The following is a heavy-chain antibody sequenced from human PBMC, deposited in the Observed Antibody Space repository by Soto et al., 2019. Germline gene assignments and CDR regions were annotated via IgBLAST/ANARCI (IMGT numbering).Heavy chain of an antibody. J-gene: IGHJ4*02. Sequence: SETLSLTCTVYGGSISSHYWTWIRQSPGKGLEWIGNIYHSGDTNYSPSLKSRVTISVDTSKNQFSLKLRSVTAADTAAYYCARKSASRFDYWGQGT. CDR2: IYHSGDT. CDR3: ARKSASRFDY. D-gene: IGHD3-3*01. CDR1: GGSISSHY. V-gene: IGHV4-59*11.